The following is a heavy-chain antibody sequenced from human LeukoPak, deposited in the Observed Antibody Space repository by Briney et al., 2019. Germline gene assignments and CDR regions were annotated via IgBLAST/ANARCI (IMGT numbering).Heavy chain of an antibody. Sequence: ASVTVSCTASGYTFTNHYMHWVRQAPGQGLEWMGIINPGGGSTSYPQKFQGRVTMTRDTSTSTVYMELSSLRSEDTAFYFCARDEVAGTYYFDNWGQGTLVTVSS. CDR2: INPGGGST. CDR1: GYTFTNHY. V-gene: IGHV1-46*01. CDR3: ARDEVAGTYYFDN. J-gene: IGHJ4*02. D-gene: IGHD6-19*01.